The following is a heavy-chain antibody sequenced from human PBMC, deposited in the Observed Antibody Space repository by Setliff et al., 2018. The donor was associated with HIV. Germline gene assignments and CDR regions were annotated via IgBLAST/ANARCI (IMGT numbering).Heavy chain of an antibody. J-gene: IGHJ4*02. V-gene: IGHV1-18*01. CDR1: GYTFTDYG. Sequence: ASVKVSCKASGYTFTDYGISWVRQAPGQGLEWMGWISAYNGNTKYAQKFQGRVTMTTDTSTSTAYMELSSLRSEDTAVYYCARGSCSGCYLSDYWGLGTLVTVSS. CDR2: ISAYNGNT. D-gene: IGHD6-19*01. CDR3: ARGSCSGCYLSDY.